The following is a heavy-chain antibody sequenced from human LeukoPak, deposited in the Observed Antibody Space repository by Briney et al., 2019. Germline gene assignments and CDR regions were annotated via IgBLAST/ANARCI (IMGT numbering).Heavy chain of an antibody. Sequence: PGGSLRLSCAASGFTFSNYAMSCVRQTPGKALECVSAITGSGGSAYYADSVKGRFTISRDNSKNTLYLQMNSLRAEDTAIYYCASRYCSGGSCYNRYYFDYWGQGTLVTVSS. D-gene: IGHD2-15*01. CDR1: GFTFSNYA. J-gene: IGHJ4*02. CDR3: ASRYCSGGSCYNRYYFDY. CDR2: ITGSGGSA. V-gene: IGHV3-23*01.